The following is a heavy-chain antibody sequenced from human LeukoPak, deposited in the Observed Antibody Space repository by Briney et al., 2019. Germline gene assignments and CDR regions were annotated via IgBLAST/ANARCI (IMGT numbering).Heavy chain of an antibody. D-gene: IGHD5-18*01. J-gene: IGHJ6*03. V-gene: IGHV4-34*01. Sequence: SETLSLTCAVYGGSFSGYYWSWIRQPPGKGLEWIGEINHSGSTNYNPSLKSRVTISVDTSKNQYSLNLSSVPAADTAVYYCASSPRRGYSYGYYYYYYMDVWGKGTTVTVSS. CDR1: GGSFSGYY. CDR2: INHSGST. CDR3: ASSPRRGYSYGYYYYYYMDV.